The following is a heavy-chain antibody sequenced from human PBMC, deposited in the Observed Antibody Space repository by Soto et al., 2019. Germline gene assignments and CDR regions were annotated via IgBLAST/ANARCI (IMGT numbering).Heavy chain of an antibody. CDR3: ARDWGLFYCSGGSCYSNTPSDY. D-gene: IGHD2-15*01. V-gene: IGHV1-18*01. J-gene: IGHJ4*02. CDR2: ISAYNGNT. Sequence: QVQLVQSGAEVKKPGASVKVSCKASGYTFTSYGISWVRQAPGQGLEWLGWISAYNGNTNYARKLQGRDTMTTDTSTSTAYMELRSLRSDDTAVYYCARDWGLFYCSGGSCYSNTPSDYWGQGTLVTVSS. CDR1: GYTFTSYG.